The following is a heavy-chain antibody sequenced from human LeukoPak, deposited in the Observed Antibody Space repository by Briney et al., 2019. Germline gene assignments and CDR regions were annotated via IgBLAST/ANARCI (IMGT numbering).Heavy chain of an antibody. D-gene: IGHD5-24*01. J-gene: IGHJ3*02. CDR1: GYTFTRYY. V-gene: IGHV1-46*01. CDR3: ARGRDGYNRDAFDI. Sequence: ASLKVSCKASGYTFTRYYMHWVRQTPGQGLEWMGVINPSADSTSYTQKFQGRVSMTRDTSTSTVYMDLSSLRSEDTAVYYCARGRDGYNRDAFDIWGQGTVVTVSS. CDR2: INPSADST.